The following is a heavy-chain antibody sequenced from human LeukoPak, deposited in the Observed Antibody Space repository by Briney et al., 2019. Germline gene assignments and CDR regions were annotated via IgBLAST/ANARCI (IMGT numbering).Heavy chain of an antibody. CDR1: GVTFSSHA. D-gene: IGHD4-17*01. J-gene: IGHJ4*02. CDR2: ISISGDTT. V-gene: IGHV3-23*01. Sequence: GGSLRLSCGASGVTFSSHAMTWVRQAPGKGLEWVSAISISGDTTYYADAVKGRFTISRDNSKNKVYLQMNSLRGEDTAVYYCANEIRPNDYWGQGTLVTVSS. CDR3: ANEIRPNDY.